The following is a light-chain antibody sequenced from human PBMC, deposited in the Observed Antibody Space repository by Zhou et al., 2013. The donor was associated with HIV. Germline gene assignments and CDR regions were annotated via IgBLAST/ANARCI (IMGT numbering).Light chain of an antibody. J-gene: IGKJ1*01. CDR2: KAS. CDR1: QTISSW. V-gene: IGKV1-5*03. Sequence: DIQMTQSPSTLSASVGDRVTITCRASQTISSWLAWYQQKPGKAPKLLIYKASSLESGVPSRFSGSGSGTDFTLTISCLQSEDFATYYCQQYYSYRTFGQGTKVEIK. CDR3: QQYYSYRT.